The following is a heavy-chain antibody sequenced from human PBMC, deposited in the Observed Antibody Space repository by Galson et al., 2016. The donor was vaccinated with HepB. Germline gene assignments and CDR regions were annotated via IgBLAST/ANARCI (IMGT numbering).Heavy chain of an antibody. CDR1: GFTFGKDI. Sequence: SLRLSCATSGFTFGKDIMHWVRQAPGKGLEWVAVISYDGSTQYYGDSVKGRFTISRDNSKDTLYLQMNSLRREDTAVYYCARDRAAAVDYWGQGTLVTVSS. J-gene: IGHJ4*02. CDR2: ISYDGSTQ. V-gene: IGHV3-30*04. CDR3: ARDRAAAVDY. D-gene: IGHD6-13*01.